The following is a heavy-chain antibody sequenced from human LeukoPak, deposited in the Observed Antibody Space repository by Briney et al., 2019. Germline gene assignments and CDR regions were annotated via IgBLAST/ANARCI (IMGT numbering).Heavy chain of an antibody. J-gene: IGHJ4*02. D-gene: IGHD2-2*01. CDR3: ARDTRARGNYFDY. CDR2: IYYSGST. Sequence: SETLSLTCTVSGGSISSSSYYWGWIRQPPGKGLEWIGSIYYSGSTYYNPSLKSRVTISVDTSKNQFSLKLSSVTAADTAVYYCARDTRARGNYFDYWGQGALVTVSS. V-gene: IGHV4-39*07. CDR1: GGSISSSSYY.